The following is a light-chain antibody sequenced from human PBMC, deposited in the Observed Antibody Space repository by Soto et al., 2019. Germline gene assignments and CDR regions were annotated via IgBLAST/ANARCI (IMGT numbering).Light chain of an antibody. CDR1: QSISSY. V-gene: IGKV1-39*01. CDR2: AAS. Sequence: DIQMTQSPSSLSASVGDRVTITCRASQSISSYLNWYQQKPGKAPKLLIYAASSLQSGVQSRFSGSGSGTDFTLTISSLQPEDVATYYCQQSYSTPYTFGQGTKLEIK. CDR3: QQSYSTPYT. J-gene: IGKJ2*01.